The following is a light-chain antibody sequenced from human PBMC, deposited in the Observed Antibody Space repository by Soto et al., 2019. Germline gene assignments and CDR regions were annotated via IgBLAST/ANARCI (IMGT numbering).Light chain of an antibody. J-gene: IGLJ1*01. CDR1: RSDVGGYNF. CDR3: SSYTSSSTLEV. CDR2: EVR. Sequence: QSALTQPASVSGSPGQSITISCTGTRSDVGGYNFVSWYQQLPGKAPKLMIYEVRNRPSGVSNRFSGSKSGNTASLTISGLQAEDDADYYCSSYTSSSTLEVFGTGTKLTVL. V-gene: IGLV2-14*01.